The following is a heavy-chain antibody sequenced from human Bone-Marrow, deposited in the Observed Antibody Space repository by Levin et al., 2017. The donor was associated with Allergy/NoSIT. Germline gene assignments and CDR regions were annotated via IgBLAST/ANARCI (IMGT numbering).Heavy chain of an antibody. D-gene: IGHD3-22*01. CDR1: GYTFTSYG. CDR3: ARDLLAHYYDSSGYSPSEFDY. J-gene: IGHJ4*02. V-gene: IGHV1-18*01. CDR2: ISAYNGNT. Sequence: GESLKISCKASGYTFTSYGISWVRQAPGQGLEWMGWISAYNGNTNYAQKLQGRVTMTTDTSTSTAYMELRSLRSDDTAVYYCARDLLAHYYDSSGYSPSEFDYWGQGTLVTVSS.